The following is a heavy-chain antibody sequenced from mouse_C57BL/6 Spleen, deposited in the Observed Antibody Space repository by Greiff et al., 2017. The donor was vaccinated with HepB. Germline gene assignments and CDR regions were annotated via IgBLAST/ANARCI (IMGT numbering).Heavy chain of an antibody. Sequence: QVQLQQSGAELMKPGASVKLSCKATGYTFTGYWIEWVKQRPGHGLEWIGEILPGSGSTNYNEKFKGKATFTADTSSNTAYMQLSSPTTEDSAIYYCARKGYSIYGAWFAYWGQGTLVTVSA. V-gene: IGHV1-9*01. J-gene: IGHJ3*01. D-gene: IGHD2-5*01. CDR2: ILPGSGST. CDR3: ARKGYSIYGAWFAY. CDR1: GYTFTGYW.